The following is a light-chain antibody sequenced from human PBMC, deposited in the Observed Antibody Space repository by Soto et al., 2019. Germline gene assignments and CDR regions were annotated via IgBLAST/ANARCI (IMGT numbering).Light chain of an antibody. CDR3: QQHYQGWT. CDR1: QSVSTK. J-gene: IGKJ1*01. CDR2: GAS. Sequence: EMVMTQSPATLSVSLGERATLSCRASQSVSTKLVWYQQKPGQAPRLLIYGASTRATGIPARFSGSGSGTEFALTISSLQSEDFAVYYCQQHYQGWTFGQGTKVEIK. V-gene: IGKV3-15*01.